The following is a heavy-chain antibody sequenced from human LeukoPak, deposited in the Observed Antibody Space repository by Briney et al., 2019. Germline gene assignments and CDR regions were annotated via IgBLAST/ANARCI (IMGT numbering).Heavy chain of an antibody. CDR2: INPDSGGT. CDR3: ARNNGGTTNYFDY. CDR1: GYTFTAYY. J-gene: IGHJ4*02. V-gene: IGHV1-2*02. D-gene: IGHD1-1*01. Sequence: ASVKVSCKASGYTFTAYYMHWVRQAHGQGLEWLGWINPDSGGTNYAQKFKGRVTMTRDTSISTAYMELSRLRSDDTALYFCARNNGGTTNYFDYWGQGTLVTVSS.